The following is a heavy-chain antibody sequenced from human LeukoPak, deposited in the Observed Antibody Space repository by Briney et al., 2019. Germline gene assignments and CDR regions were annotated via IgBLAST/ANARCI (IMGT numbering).Heavy chain of an antibody. CDR2: IYYSGST. V-gene: IGHV4-39*07. J-gene: IGHJ4*02. Sequence: SETLSLTCTVSGGSISSSSYYWGWIRQPPGKGLEWIGSIYYSGSTYYNPSLKSRVTISVDTSKNQFSLKLSSVTAADTAVYYCAREVAFGFGESEPFFDYWGQGTLVTVSS. CDR3: AREVAFGFGESEPFFDY. D-gene: IGHD3-10*01. CDR1: GGSISSSSYY.